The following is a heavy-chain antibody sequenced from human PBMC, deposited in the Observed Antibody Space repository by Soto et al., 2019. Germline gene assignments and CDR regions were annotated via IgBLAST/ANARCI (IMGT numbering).Heavy chain of an antibody. CDR2: IKQDGSEK. CDR3: ARDTPTPPSHGSITIFGVVIHPFGMDV. CDR1: GFTFSSYW. V-gene: IGHV3-7*01. Sequence: GSLRLSCAASGFTFSSYWMSWVRQAPGKGLEWVASIKQDGSEKYYVDSVKGRFTISRDNAKNSLYLQMNSLRAEDTAVYYCARDTPTPPSHGSITIFGVVIHPFGMDVWGQGTTVTVSS. D-gene: IGHD3-3*01. J-gene: IGHJ6*02.